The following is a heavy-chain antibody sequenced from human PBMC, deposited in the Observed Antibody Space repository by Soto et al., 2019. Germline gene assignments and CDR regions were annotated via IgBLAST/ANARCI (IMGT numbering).Heavy chain of an antibody. V-gene: IGHV1-69*06. Sequence: QVQLVQSGGEVKKPGSSVKVSCKASGGTFNNYVVNWVRQAPGQGLEWMGGILPIFATANYAQKFQGRVTITADKSTSTAYMELTSLRSEYTAVYYGAGRCDSTTCLGHFDYWGQGTLVTVAS. CDR3: AGRCDSTTCLGHFDY. CDR2: ILPIFATA. D-gene: IGHD2-2*01. J-gene: IGHJ4*02. CDR1: GGTFNNYV.